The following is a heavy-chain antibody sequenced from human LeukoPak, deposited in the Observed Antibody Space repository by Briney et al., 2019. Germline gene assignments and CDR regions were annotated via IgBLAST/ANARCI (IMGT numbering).Heavy chain of an antibody. J-gene: IGHJ4*02. CDR1: GFTFSSYG. D-gene: IGHD1-26*01. CDR3: AKDRIDRGRSAPIDY. Sequence: GRSLRLSCAASGFTFSSYGMHWVRQAPGKGLEWVAVISYDGSNKYYADSVKGRFTISRDNSKNTLYLQMNSQRAEDTAVYYCAKDRIDRGRSAPIDYWGQGTLVTVSS. CDR2: ISYDGSNK. V-gene: IGHV3-30*18.